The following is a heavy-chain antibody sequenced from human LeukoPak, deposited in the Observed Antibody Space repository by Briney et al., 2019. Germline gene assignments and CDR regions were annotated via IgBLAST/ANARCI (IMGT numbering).Heavy chain of an antibody. CDR2: ISYDGSNK. CDR3: AKPQDIVVVVAASFDY. CDR1: GFTFNKYS. D-gene: IGHD2-15*01. J-gene: IGHJ4*02. V-gene: IGHV3-30*18. Sequence: GGSLRLSCVASGFTFNKYSMNWVRQAPGKGLEWVAVISYDGSNKYYADSVKGRFTISRDNSKNTLYLQMNSLRAEDTAAYYCAKPQDIVVVVAASFDYWGQGTLVTVSS.